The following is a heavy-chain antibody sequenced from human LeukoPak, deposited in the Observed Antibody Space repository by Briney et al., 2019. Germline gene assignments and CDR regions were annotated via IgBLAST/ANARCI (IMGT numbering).Heavy chain of an antibody. CDR1: GFTVSSNY. J-gene: IGHJ6*02. CDR3: AREDCSSTSCQHYYGMDV. D-gene: IGHD2-2*01. CDR2: IYSGGST. V-gene: IGHV3-53*01. Sequence: GGSLRLSCAAFGFTVSSNYMSWVRRAPGKGLEWVSVIYSGGSTYYADSVKGRFTISRDNSKNTLYLQMNSLRAEDTAVYYCAREDCSSTSCQHYYGMDVWGQGTTVTVSS.